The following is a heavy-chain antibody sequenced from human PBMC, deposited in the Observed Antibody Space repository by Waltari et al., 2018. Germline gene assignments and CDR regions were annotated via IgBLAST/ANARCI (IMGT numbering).Heavy chain of an antibody. Sequence: EVQLVESGGGLVQPGGSLRLSCAASGFTFSSYWMSWVRQATGKGLEWVANIKQDGSEKYYVDSVKGRFTISRDNAKNSLYLQMNSLRAEDTAVYYCARLNYYDSRGGPYYFDYWGQGTLVTVSS. J-gene: IGHJ4*02. V-gene: IGHV3-7*04. CDR3: ARLNYYDSRGGPYYFDY. CDR1: GFTFSSYW. CDR2: IKQDGSEK. D-gene: IGHD3-22*01.